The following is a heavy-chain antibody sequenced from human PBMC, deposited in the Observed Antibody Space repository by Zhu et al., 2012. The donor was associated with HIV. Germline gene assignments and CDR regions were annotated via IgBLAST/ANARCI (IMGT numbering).Heavy chain of an antibody. J-gene: IGHJ4*02. CDR1: GGSFSGYY. CDR2: INHSGST. D-gene: IGHD2-15*01. CDR3: ASFLGIRLCSGGXCYFDY. V-gene: IGHV4-34*01. Sequence: QVQLQQWGAGLLKPSETLSLTCAVYGGSFSGYYWSWIRQPPGKGLEWIGEINHSGSTNYNPSLKSRVTISVDTSKNQFSLKLSSVTAADTAVYYCASFLGIRLCSGGXCYFDYWGQGTLVTVSS.